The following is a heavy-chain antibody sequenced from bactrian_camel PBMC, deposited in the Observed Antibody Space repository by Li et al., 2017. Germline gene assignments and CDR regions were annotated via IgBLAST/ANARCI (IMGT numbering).Heavy chain of an antibody. CDR1: GFTFSSYY. CDR3: ARGCYSGYNGTP. Sequence: VQLVESGGGLVQPGGSLRLSCAASGFTFSSYYINWVRQAPGKGLEWVSSINVGGGSTDYADSVKGRFTISRDNAKNTLYLQMNSLKTEDTAMYYCARGCYSGYNGTPRGQGTQVTVS. V-gene: IGHV3S1*01. CDR2: INVGGGST. J-gene: IGHJ4*01. D-gene: IGHD2*01.